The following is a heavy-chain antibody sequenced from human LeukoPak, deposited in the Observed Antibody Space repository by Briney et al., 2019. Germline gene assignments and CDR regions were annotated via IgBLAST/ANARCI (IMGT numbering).Heavy chain of an antibody. CDR3: ARGRYYYGSGRFFAFDI. J-gene: IGHJ3*02. D-gene: IGHD3-10*01. V-gene: IGHV4-34*01. CDR1: GGSFSGYY. Sequence: SETLSLTCAVYGGSFSGYYWSWIRQPPGKGLEWIGEINHSGSTNYNPSLKSRVTISVDTSKNQFSLKLSSVTAADTAVYYCARGRYYYGSGRFFAFDIWGQGTMVIVSS. CDR2: INHSGST.